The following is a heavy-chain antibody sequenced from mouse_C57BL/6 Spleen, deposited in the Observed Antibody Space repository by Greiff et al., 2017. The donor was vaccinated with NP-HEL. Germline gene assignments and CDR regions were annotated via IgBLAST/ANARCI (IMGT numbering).Heavy chain of an antibody. CDR3: ARGVYYGSILWYFDV. V-gene: IGHV3-6*01. D-gene: IGHD1-1*01. J-gene: IGHJ1*03. Sequence: EVQLQESGPGLVKPSQSLSLTCSVTGYSITSGYYWNWIRQFPGNKLEWMGYISYDGSNNYNPSLKNRISITRDTSKNQFFLKLNSVTTEDTATYYCARGVYYGSILWYFDVWGTGTTVTVSS. CDR1: GYSITSGYY. CDR2: ISYDGSN.